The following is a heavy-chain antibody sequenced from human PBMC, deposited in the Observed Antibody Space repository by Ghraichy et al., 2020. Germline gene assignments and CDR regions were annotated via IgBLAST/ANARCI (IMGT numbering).Heavy chain of an antibody. D-gene: IGHD6-13*01. CDR3: VKDRTSSWSFDS. J-gene: IGHJ4*02. CDR2: ISWVGDTT. Sequence: SCATSGFTFDDYAMHWVRQAPGKALEWVSFISWVGDTTSYADSVKGRFAISRDNTKNTLFLQMTSLTPEDSAFYYCVKDRTSSWSFDSWGQGTLVTVSS. V-gene: IGHV3-43D*03. CDR1: GFTFDDYA.